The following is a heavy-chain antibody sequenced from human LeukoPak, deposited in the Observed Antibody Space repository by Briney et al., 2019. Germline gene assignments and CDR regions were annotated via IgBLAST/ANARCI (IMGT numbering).Heavy chain of an antibody. V-gene: IGHV1-2*02. CDR3: ARDCSSTSCYNEGDFDY. CDR2: INPNSGGT. J-gene: IGHJ4*02. D-gene: IGHD2-2*02. Sequence: ASVKVSCKASGYTFTGYYMHWVRQAPGQGLEWMGWINPNSGGTNYAQKSQGRVTMTRDTSISTAYMELSRLRSDDTAVYYCARDCSSTSCYNEGDFDYWGQGTLVTVSS. CDR1: GYTFTGYY.